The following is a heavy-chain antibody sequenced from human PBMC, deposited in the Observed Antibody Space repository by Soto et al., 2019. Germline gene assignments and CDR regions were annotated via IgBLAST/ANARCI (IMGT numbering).Heavy chain of an antibody. CDR3: ARVADRGLGYYGMDV. J-gene: IGHJ6*02. Sequence: PSETLSLTCTVSGGSISSGGYYWSWIRQHPGKGLEWIGYIYYSGSTYYNPSLKSRVTISVDTSKNQFSLKLSSVTAADTAVYYCARVADRGLGYYGMDVWGQGTTVTVSS. V-gene: IGHV4-31*03. CDR2: IYYSGST. CDR1: GGSISSGGYY. D-gene: IGHD6-6*01.